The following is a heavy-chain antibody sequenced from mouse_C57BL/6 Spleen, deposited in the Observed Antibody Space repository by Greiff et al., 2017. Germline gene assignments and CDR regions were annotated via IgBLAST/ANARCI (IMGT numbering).Heavy chain of an antibody. V-gene: IGHV5-16*01. CDR1: GFTFSDYY. CDR3: ARDLSMDY. Sequence: EVQVVESEGGLVQPGSSMKLSCTASGFTFSDYYMAWVRQVPEKGLEWVANINYDGSSTYYLDSLKSRFIISRDNAKNILYLQMSSLKSEDTATYYCARDLSMDYWGQGTSVTVSS. J-gene: IGHJ4*01. D-gene: IGHD6-2*01. CDR2: INYDGSST.